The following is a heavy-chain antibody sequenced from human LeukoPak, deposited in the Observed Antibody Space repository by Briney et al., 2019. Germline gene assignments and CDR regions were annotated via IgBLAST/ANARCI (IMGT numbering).Heavy chain of an antibody. CDR3: ARDFRTDLWTNEIDY. V-gene: IGHV1-2*02. Sequence: ASVKVSCKASGYTFTGYYMHWVRQAPGQGLESMGWMSPNSGGTHSAQKFQGRVTMTRDTSISTAYMELSRLRSDDTAVYYRARDFRTDLWTNEIDYWGQGTLVTVSS. D-gene: IGHD3-16*01. CDR1: GYTFTGYY. J-gene: IGHJ4*02. CDR2: MSPNSGGT.